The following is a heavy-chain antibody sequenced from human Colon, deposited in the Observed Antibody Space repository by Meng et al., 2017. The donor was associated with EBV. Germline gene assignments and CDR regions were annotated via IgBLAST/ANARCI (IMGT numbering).Heavy chain of an antibody. CDR2: IYHSGST. Sequence: QVRLQESGPGLVKPSETLSLTCAVSGGSISSVYWWTWVRQSPGKGLEWIGEIYHSGSTNYNPSLKSRVTISLDESKNQFSLRLASMTAADTAVYYCASLYGDFAFWGQGTLVTVSS. V-gene: IGHV4-4*02. CDR3: ASLYGDFAF. D-gene: IGHD4-17*01. CDR1: GGSISSVYW. J-gene: IGHJ4*02.